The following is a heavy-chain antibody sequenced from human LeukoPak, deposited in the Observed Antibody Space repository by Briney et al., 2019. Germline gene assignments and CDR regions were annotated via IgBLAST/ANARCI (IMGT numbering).Heavy chain of an antibody. J-gene: IGHJ4*02. CDR3: AKGTRGGYYSDY. D-gene: IGHD3-22*01. Sequence: PGRSLRLSCAASGFTFNNYGMSWVRQAPGKGLEWVSVISGSGGNTYYADSVKGRFTISRDNSNNTLYLQMNSLRAEDTAVYYCAKGTRGGYYSDYWGQGTLVTVSS. V-gene: IGHV3-23*01. CDR2: ISGSGGNT. CDR1: GFTFNNYG.